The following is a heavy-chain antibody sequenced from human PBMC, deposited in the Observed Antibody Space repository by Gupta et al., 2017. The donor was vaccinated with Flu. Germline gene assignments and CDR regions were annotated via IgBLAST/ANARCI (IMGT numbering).Heavy chain of an antibody. CDR2: ISHSGYT. D-gene: IGHD1-26*01. J-gene: IGHJ4*02. CDR1: GAPVSGGDFY. V-gene: IGHV4-31*03. Sequence: QVHLKESGPQVVKPSESLSLTCTVSGAPVSGGDFYWSWIRQFPGMGLEWLGFISHSGYTYYNPSLKSRVAMSLGTSPNQFSLTLASVTAADTAIYYCTREPQWGLHRLDSWGQGVPVTVSS. CDR3: TREPQWGLHRLDS.